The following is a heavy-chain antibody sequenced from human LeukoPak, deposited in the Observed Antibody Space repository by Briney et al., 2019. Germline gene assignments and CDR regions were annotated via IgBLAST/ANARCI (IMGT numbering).Heavy chain of an antibody. Sequence: GRSLRLSCAASGFTFSSYAMHWVRQAPGKGLEWVAVISYDGSNKYYADSVKGRFTISRDNSKNTLYLQMNSLRAEDTAVYYCARERSLGYCSSTSCYGPPGYWGQGTLVTVSS. CDR1: GFTFSSYA. CDR3: ARERSLGYCSSTSCYGPPGY. CDR2: ISYDGSNK. D-gene: IGHD2-2*01. J-gene: IGHJ4*02. V-gene: IGHV3-30*04.